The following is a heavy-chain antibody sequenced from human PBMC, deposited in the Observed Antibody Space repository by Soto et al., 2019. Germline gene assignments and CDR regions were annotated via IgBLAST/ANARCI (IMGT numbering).Heavy chain of an antibody. CDR2: IFPIFGTA. Sequence: QVQLVQSGAEVKKAGSSVMVSCKASGGTFSTFAINWVRQAPGQGLEWLGGIFPIFGTANYAQKFQGRVTITADRSTSTAYMELTSLTSEDTAVYYCAGEAYWGKGTLVTVSA. CDR3: AGEAY. V-gene: IGHV1-69*06. J-gene: IGHJ4*02. CDR1: GGTFSTFA.